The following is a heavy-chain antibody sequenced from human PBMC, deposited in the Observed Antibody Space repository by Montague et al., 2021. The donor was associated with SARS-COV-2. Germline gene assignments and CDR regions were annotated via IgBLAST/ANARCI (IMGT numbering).Heavy chain of an antibody. CDR1: GGSFSGYY. J-gene: IGHJ4*02. D-gene: IGHD5-12*01. CDR3: ARGPPNNIGMVATRLDY. CDR2: INHSGNT. Sequence: SETLSLTCAVYGGSFSGYYWNWIRQPPGKGLEWIGEINHSGNTNYNPSLKSRVTISVDTSNNQFSLKLTSVTAADTAVYYCARGPPNNIGMVATRLDYWGQGTLVTVSS. V-gene: IGHV4-34*01.